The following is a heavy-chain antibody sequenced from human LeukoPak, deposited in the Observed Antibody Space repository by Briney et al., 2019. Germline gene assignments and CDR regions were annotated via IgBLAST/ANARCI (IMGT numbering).Heavy chain of an antibody. J-gene: IGHJ2*01. V-gene: IGHV1-8*01. CDR1: GYTFTSYD. CDR2: MNPNSGNT. CDR3: ARGRVGATSHSNWFFDL. D-gene: IGHD1-26*01. Sequence: ASVKVSCKFFGYTFTSYDINWVRQATGQGLEWMGWMNPNSGNTGYAQKFQGRVTMTSDTSITTAYMDLSSLTSEDTAVYYCARGRVGATSHSNWFFDLWGRGTPVTVSS.